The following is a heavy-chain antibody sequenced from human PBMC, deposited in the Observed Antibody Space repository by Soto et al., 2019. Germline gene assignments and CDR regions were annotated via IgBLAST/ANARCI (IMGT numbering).Heavy chain of an antibody. CDR2: IYYSGST. J-gene: IGHJ5*02. V-gene: IGHV4-39*01. CDR1: GGSISSSSYY. Sequence: ETLSLTCTASGGSISSSSYYWGWIRQPPGKGLEWIGSIYYSGSTYYNPSLKSRVTISVDTSKNQFSLKLSSVTAADTAVYYCARQSTVTLNWFDPWGQGTLVTVSS. D-gene: IGHD4-17*01. CDR3: ARQSTVTLNWFDP.